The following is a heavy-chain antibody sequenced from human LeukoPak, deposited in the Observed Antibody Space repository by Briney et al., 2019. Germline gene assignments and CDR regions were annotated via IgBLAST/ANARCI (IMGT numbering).Heavy chain of an antibody. CDR3: ARVAPGGNFDL. J-gene: IGHJ2*01. CDR2: ITNSGSKT. V-gene: IGHV3-64*01. Sequence: PGGSLRLSCAASGFTFSGYAMHWVRQAPGKGLEYVSAITNSGSKTYYANSVKGRFTISRDNSKNTLFLQMGSPRAEDMAVYYCARVAPGGNFDLWGRGTLVAVSS. CDR1: GFTFSGYA. D-gene: IGHD3-16*01.